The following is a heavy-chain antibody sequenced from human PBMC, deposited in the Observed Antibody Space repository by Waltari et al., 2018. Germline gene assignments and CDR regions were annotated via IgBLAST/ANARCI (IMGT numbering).Heavy chain of an antibody. Sequence: QVQLVQSGAEVKKHGASVKVSCKASGYTFTSYDINWVRQATGQGLEWMGWVNPNSGNTGKAQKFQGRVTMTKNTAISTAYMELSSLRSEDTAVYYCARGSGPYYYDSSGWGAFDIWGQGTMVTVSS. V-gene: IGHV1-8*01. CDR3: ARGSGPYYYDSSGWGAFDI. CDR2: VNPNSGNT. J-gene: IGHJ3*02. CDR1: GYTFTSYD. D-gene: IGHD3-22*01.